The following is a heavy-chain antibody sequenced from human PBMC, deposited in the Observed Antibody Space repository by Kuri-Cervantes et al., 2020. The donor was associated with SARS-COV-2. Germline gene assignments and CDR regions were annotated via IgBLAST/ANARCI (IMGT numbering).Heavy chain of an antibody. CDR2: IKQDGSEK. V-gene: IGHV3-7*01. CDR1: GFTFSSYW. CDR3: ARDGFGGYWFDP. Sequence: GESLKISCAASGFTFSSYWMSWVRQAPGKGLEWVANIKQDGSEKYYVDSVKGRFTISRDNAKNSLYLQMNSLRAEDTAVYYCARDGFGGYWFDPWGQGTLVTVSS. J-gene: IGHJ5*02. D-gene: IGHD3-10*01.